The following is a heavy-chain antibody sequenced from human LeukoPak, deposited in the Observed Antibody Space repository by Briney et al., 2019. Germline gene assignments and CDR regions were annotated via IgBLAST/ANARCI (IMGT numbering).Heavy chain of an antibody. Sequence: PGGTLRLSCAASGFTFSSYGMSWVRQAPGKGLEWVSAISGSGGSTYYADSVKGRFTISRDNSKNKLYLPMNSLRAEDTAVYYCAKDLYYYDSSGYCYGPRYFDYWGQGALVTVSS. CDR1: GFTFSSYG. D-gene: IGHD3-22*01. CDR3: AKDLYYYDSSGYCYGPRYFDY. V-gene: IGHV3-23*01. J-gene: IGHJ4*02. CDR2: ISGSGGST.